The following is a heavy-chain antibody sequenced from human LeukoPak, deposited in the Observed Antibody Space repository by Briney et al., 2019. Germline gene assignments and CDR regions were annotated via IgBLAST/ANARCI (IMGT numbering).Heavy chain of an antibody. J-gene: IGHJ6*03. CDR1: GYNFTGYY. CDR2: INPNSGGT. CDR3: ARSDYFYYMDV. V-gene: IGHV1-2*02. Sequence: ASVKVSCKASGYNFTGYYIHWVRQAPRQGLEWVGWINPNSGGTNHAQSFQGRVTMTRDTSIGTAYMVLSRLRSDDTALYYCARSDYFYYMDVWGKGTTVTVSS.